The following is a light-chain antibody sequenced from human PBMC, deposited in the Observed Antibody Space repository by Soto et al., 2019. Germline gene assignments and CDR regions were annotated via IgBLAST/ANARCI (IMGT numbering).Light chain of an antibody. CDR3: CSYGGNAFFAI. V-gene: IGLV2-23*01. CDR2: EGT. CDR1: NSDIGSYNL. J-gene: IGLJ2*01. Sequence: QSVLTQPASVSGSPGQSITISCTGTNSDIGSYNLVSWYQQHPGKVPRLMIYEGTKRPSGVSNRFSGSRSGNTASLTISGLQAVDEADYYCCSYGGNAFFAIFGGGTKLTVL.